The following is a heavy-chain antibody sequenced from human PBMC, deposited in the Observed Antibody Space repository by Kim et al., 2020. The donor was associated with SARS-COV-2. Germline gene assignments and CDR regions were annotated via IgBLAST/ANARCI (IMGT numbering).Heavy chain of an antibody. J-gene: IGHJ6*02. D-gene: IGHD5-18*01. CDR3: ARRTAMVVSYYYYYGMDV. CDR1: GGSISSSSYY. V-gene: IGHV4-39*01. Sequence: SETLSLTCTVSGGSISSSSYYWGWIRQPPGKGLEWIGSIYYSGSTYYNPSLKSRVTISVDTSKNQFSLKLSSVTAADTAVYYCARRTAMVVSYYYYYGMDVWGQGTTVTVSS. CDR2: IYYSGST.